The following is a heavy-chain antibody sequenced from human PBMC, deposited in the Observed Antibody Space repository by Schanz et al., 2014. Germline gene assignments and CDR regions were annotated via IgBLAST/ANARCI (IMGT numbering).Heavy chain of an antibody. V-gene: IGHV3-13*01. CDR3: ARGTDWNLHY. Sequence: EQLLQSGGGLVQPGGSLRLSCAASGFTLSNSDMHWVRQGTGKGLEWVSTIGYLGDTYYPDSVKGRFTVSRDSGQNSLYLQMNSLRAGDTAVYYCARGTDWNLHYWGQGALVTVSS. J-gene: IGHJ4*02. CDR1: GFTLSNSD. CDR2: IGYLGDT. D-gene: IGHD1-1*01.